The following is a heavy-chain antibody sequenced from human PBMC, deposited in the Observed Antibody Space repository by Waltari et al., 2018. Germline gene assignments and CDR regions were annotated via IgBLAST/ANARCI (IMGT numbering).Heavy chain of an antibody. CDR1: GYTFTGYY. Sequence: QVQLVQSGAEVKKPGASVKVSCKASGYTFTGYYMHWVRQAPGQGLEWMGWINPNSGGTNYAQKFQGRVTMTRDTSISTAYKELSRLRSDDTAVYYCARVGYSGSYFGRAFDIWGQGTMVTVSS. CDR3: ARVGYSGSYFGRAFDI. V-gene: IGHV1-2*02. D-gene: IGHD1-26*01. J-gene: IGHJ3*02. CDR2: INPNSGGT.